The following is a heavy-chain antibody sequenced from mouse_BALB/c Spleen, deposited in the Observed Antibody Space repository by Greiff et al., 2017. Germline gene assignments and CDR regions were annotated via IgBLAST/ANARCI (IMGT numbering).Heavy chain of an antibody. CDR2: ISSGGST. CDR1: GFTFSSYA. J-gene: IGHJ3*01. V-gene: IGHV5-6-5*01. CDR3: ARGEAASSWFAY. Sequence: EVKVVESGGGLVKPGGSLKLSCAASGFTFSSYAMSWVRQTPEKRLEWVASISSGGSTYYPDSVKGRFTISRDNARNILYLQMSSLRSEDTAMYYCARGEAASSWFAYWGQGTLVTVSA. D-gene: IGHD1-2*01.